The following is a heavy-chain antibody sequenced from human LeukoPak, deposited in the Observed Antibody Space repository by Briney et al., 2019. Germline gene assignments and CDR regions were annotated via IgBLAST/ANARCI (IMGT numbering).Heavy chain of an antibody. D-gene: IGHD2-2*01. Sequence: GRSLRLSCAASGYTFSNYAIHWVRQTPGKGLEWVAVISSDGTSEYYADSVKGRFTISRDNSNNTLYLQMNSLRAEDTGVYYCARDCSSATCYAAFDYWGQGTLVTVSS. CDR1: GYTFSNYA. J-gene: IGHJ4*02. CDR3: ARDCSSATCYAAFDY. V-gene: IGHV3-30-3*01. CDR2: ISSDGTSE.